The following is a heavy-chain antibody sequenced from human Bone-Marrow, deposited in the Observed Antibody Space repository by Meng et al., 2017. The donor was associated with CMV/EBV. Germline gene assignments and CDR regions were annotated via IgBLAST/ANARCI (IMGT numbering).Heavy chain of an antibody. Sequence: ASVKVSCKTSGYTFTDYYIHWVRQAPGQGLEWMAWLNPNSGVTNSAQKFQGRVAMTTDTSTSTAYMELRSLRSDDTAVYYCARLEMATIKGDYWGQGTLVTLSS. CDR1: GYTFTDYY. CDR3: ARLEMATIKGDY. J-gene: IGHJ4*02. V-gene: IGHV1-2*02. CDR2: LNPNSGVT. D-gene: IGHD5-24*01.